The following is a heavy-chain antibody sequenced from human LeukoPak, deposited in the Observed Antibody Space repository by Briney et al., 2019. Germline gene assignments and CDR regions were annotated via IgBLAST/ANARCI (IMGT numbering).Heavy chain of an antibody. CDR2: ISAYNGNT. CDR1: GYTFTSYG. D-gene: IGHD6-19*01. Sequence: GASVKASCKASGYTFTSYGISWVRQAPGQGLEWMGWISAYNGNTNYAQKLQGRVTMTTDTSTSTAYMELRSLRSDDTAVYYCARSVGGWFFYYFDYWGQGTLVTVSS. CDR3: ARSVGGWFFYYFDY. J-gene: IGHJ4*02. V-gene: IGHV1-18*01.